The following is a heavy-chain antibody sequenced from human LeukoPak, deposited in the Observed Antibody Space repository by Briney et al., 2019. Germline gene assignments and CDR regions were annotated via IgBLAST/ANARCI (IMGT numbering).Heavy chain of an antibody. J-gene: IGHJ4*02. D-gene: IGHD6-13*01. CDR2: IIPIFGTA. CDR1: GGTFSSYA. CDR3: ARGGVAAAGTSGGFDY. Sequence: ASVKVSCKASGGTFSSYAISWVRQAPGQGLEWMGGIIPIFGTANYAQKFQGRVTITADESTSTAYMELSSLRSEDTAVYYCARGGVAAAGTSGGFDYWGQGTLVTVSS. V-gene: IGHV1-69*01.